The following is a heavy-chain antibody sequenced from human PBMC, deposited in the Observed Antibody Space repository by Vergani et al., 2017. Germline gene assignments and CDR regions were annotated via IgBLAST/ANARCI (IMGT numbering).Heavy chain of an antibody. Sequence: QLQLQESGSGLVKPSQTLSLTCAVSGGSISSGGYSWSWIRQPPGKGLEWFGYIYYSGSTNSNHSLKSRVTISGVTSKNQFALKLSSVTSADTSVYYCARVGTVSGGDVLFDYWGQGTLVTVSS. CDR2: IYYSGST. CDR3: ARVGTVSGGDVLFDY. D-gene: IGHD2-21*02. CDR1: GGSISSGGYS. J-gene: IGHJ4*02. V-gene: IGHV4-30-2*01.